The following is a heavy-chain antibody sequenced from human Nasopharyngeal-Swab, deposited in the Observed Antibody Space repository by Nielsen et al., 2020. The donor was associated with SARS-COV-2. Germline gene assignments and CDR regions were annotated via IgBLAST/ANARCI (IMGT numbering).Heavy chain of an antibody. D-gene: IGHD3-10*01. CDR3: ARHPAGYGSGSYYSDY. CDR2: IYPSDSDT. V-gene: IGHV5-51*01. Sequence: KVFCKGSGYSFTSYWIGWVRQMPGKGLEWMGIIYPSDSDTRYSPSFQGQVTISADKSISTAYLQWSSLKASDTAMYYCARHPAGYGSGSYYSDYWGQGTLVTVSS. CDR1: GYSFTSYW. J-gene: IGHJ4*02.